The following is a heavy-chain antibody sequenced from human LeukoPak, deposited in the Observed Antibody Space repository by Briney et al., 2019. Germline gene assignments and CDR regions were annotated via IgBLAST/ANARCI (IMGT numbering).Heavy chain of an antibody. CDR2: ISSSSSYI. V-gene: IGHV3-21*01. Sequence: GGSLRLSCAASGFSFNRYSMNWVRQAPGKGLEWVSSISSSSSYIYYSDSVKGRFTISRDNAKNSLYLQMNTLRAEDTAVYYCARDQRWLLVNYGMDVWGQGTTVTVSS. J-gene: IGHJ6*02. D-gene: IGHD4-23*01. CDR3: ARDQRWLLVNYGMDV. CDR1: GFSFNRYS.